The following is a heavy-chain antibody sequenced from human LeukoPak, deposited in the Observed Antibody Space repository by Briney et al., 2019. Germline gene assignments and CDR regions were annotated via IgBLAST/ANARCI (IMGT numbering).Heavy chain of an antibody. Sequence: SQTLSLTCAISGDTVSSNSVAWNWIRQSPSRGLEWLGRTYYMSKWYNNYAVSVRSRITINADTSKNQFSLQLNSVTPEDTAVYYCARVGEVQLWLGDPYYFDYWGQGTLVTVSS. CDR1: GDTVSSNSVA. J-gene: IGHJ4*02. CDR3: ARVGEVQLWLGDPYYFDY. D-gene: IGHD5-18*01. V-gene: IGHV6-1*01. CDR2: TYYMSKWYN.